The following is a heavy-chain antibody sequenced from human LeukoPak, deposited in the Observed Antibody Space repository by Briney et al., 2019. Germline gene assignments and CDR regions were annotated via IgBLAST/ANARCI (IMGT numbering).Heavy chain of an antibody. D-gene: IGHD1-26*01. J-gene: IGHJ4*02. CDR1: EFTFSSYG. Sequence: GGSLRLSCVASEFTFSSYGMSWVRQAPGRGLEWVSGISNSGGSTNYADSVKGRFTISRDNAKNSLYLQMNSLRAEDTAVYYCARDAAIVGAHPPDYWGQGTLVTVSS. CDR2: ISNSGGST. V-gene: IGHV3-23*01. CDR3: ARDAAIVGAHPPDY.